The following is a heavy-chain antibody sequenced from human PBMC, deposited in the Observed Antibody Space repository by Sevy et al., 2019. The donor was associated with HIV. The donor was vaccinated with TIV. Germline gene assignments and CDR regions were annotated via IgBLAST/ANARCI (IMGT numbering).Heavy chain of an antibody. V-gene: IGHV3-21*01. J-gene: IGHJ4*02. CDR2: INSISTYI. CDR1: GFTFSSYS. CDR3: ARGPDYYDSSGYYYQ. Sequence: GGSRLSCAASGFTFSSYSMHWVRQAPGKGLEWVSSINSISTYIYYADSVKGRFTISRDNAKNSLYLQMNSLRAEDTAVYYCARGPDYYDSSGYYYQWGQGTLVTVSS. D-gene: IGHD3-22*01.